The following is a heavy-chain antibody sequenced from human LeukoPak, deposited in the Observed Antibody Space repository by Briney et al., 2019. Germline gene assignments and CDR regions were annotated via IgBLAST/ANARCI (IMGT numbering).Heavy chain of an antibody. CDR2: ISWNSGSI. D-gene: IGHD6-6*01. CDR3: AREDIAARPDY. Sequence: GRSLRLSCAASGFTFDDYAMHWVRQAPGKGLEWVSGISWNSGSIGYADSVKGRFTISRDNAKNSLYLQMNSLRAEDTAVYYCAREDIAARPDYWGQGTLVTVSS. V-gene: IGHV3-9*01. CDR1: GFTFDDYA. J-gene: IGHJ4*02.